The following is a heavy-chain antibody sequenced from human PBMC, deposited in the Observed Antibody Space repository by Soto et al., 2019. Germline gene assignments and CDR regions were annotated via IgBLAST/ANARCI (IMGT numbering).Heavy chain of an antibody. CDR2: TYYRSKWYN. Sequence: SQTLSLTCAISGDSVSINSAAWNWIRQSPSRGLEWLGRTYYRSKWYNDYAVSVKSRITIKPDTSKNQFSLQLNSVTPEDTDVYYCARVVRLTGDDNWFDPWGQGTLVTVSS. V-gene: IGHV6-1*01. J-gene: IGHJ5*01. D-gene: IGHD7-27*01. CDR1: GDSVSINSAA. CDR3: ARVVRLTGDDNWFDP.